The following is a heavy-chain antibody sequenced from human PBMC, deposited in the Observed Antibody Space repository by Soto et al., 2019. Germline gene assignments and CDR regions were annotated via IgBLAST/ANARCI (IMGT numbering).Heavy chain of an antibody. V-gene: IGHV3-49*04. CDR2: IRSKAYGGTT. CDR1: GFTFGDYA. D-gene: IGHD3-22*01. CDR3: TRDRLIGYDSSGYYYY. J-gene: IGHJ4*02. Sequence: GGSLRLSCTASGFTFGDYAMSWVRQAPGKGLEWVGFIRSKAYGGTTEYVASVKGRFTISRDDSKSIAYLQMNSLKTEDTAVYYCTRDRLIGYDSSGYYYYWGQGTLVTVSS.